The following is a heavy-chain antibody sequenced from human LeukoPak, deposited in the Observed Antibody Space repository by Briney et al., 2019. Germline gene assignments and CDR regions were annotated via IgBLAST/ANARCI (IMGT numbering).Heavy chain of an antibody. J-gene: IGHJ6*03. Sequence: SETLSLTCTVSGGSITSSSYYWGWIRQPPGKGLEWIGSVYYNGSTYYNPSLKSRVTMSVDTSKNQFSLKLSSVTAADTAVYYCARRIFFGGYYYHMDVWGKGTTVTISS. CDR1: GGSITSSSYY. CDR3: ARRIFFGGYYYHMDV. D-gene: IGHD2-15*01. CDR2: VYYNGST. V-gene: IGHV4-39*01.